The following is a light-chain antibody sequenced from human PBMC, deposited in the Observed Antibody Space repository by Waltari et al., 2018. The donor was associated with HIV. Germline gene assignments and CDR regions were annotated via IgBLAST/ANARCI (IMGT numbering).Light chain of an antibody. CDR1: SSDVGGYDY. V-gene: IGLV2-14*01. CDR3: TSYSTNKNVL. J-gene: IGLJ2*01. CDR2: GVS. Sequence: QSALTQPASVSGSPGQSVTIYCAGSSSDVGGYDYVSWYKQRPGKYPKLLIFGVSNRPSGVSSRFSGSKSGSTASLTVSGLQAEYEADYYCTSYSTNKNVLFGGGTKVTVL.